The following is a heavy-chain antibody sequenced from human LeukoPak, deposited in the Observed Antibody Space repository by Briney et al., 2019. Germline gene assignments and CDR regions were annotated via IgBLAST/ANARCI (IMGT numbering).Heavy chain of an antibody. Sequence: SETLSLTCTVSGGSVHSANHFWGWIRQPPGEGLEWIATISDSGTTYYNPSLKSRISISADTSKNQISLKLNSVTVTDTAVYYCARRRGSSSYRDYWGQGTQVIVSS. CDR2: ISDSGTT. CDR3: ARRRGSSSYRDY. V-gene: IGHV4-39*01. D-gene: IGHD3-3*01. CDR1: GGSVHSANHF. J-gene: IGHJ4*02.